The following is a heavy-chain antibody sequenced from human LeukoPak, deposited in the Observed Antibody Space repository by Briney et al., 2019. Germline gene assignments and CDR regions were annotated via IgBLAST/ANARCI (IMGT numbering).Heavy chain of an antibody. Sequence: GGSLRLSCAVSGFTFSSYSMNWVRQAPGKGLEWVSYISSSSTIYYADSVKGRFTTSRDNAKNSLYLQMNSLRAEDTAVYYCASRIATAGSVDYWGQGTLVTVSS. CDR1: GFTFSSYS. CDR3: ASRIATAGSVDY. V-gene: IGHV3-48*04. J-gene: IGHJ4*02. D-gene: IGHD6-13*01. CDR2: ISSSSTI.